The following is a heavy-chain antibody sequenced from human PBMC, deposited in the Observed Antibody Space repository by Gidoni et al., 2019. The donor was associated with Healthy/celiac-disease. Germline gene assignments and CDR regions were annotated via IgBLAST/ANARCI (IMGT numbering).Heavy chain of an antibody. CDR1: GGSISSYY. D-gene: IGHD3-22*01. CDR2: IYYSGST. CDR3: ASWSRGYVNY. Sequence: QVQLQESGPGLVKPSEPLSLTCTVSGGSISSYYWSWIRQPPGKGLEWIGYIYYSGSTNYNPSLKSRVTISVDTSKNQFSLKLSSVTAADTAVYYCASWSRGYVNYWGQGTLVTVSS. V-gene: IGHV4-59*08. J-gene: IGHJ4*02.